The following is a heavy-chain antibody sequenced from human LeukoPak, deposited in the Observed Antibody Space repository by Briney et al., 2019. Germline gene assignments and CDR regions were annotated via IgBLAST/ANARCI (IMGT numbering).Heavy chain of an antibody. D-gene: IGHD4-17*01. CDR1: GFTFSNYA. CDR2: ICCSGGNT. V-gene: IGHV3-23*01. Sequence: GGSLRLSCEASGFTFSNYAISWVRQAPGKGLEWVSRICCSGGNTYYADSVKGRLTISRDYSKNTMYLQMNSLRADDTAVYHCAKGSSGRVTTRYNWFDPWGQGTLVTVSS. J-gene: IGHJ5*02. CDR3: AKGSSGRVTTRYNWFDP.